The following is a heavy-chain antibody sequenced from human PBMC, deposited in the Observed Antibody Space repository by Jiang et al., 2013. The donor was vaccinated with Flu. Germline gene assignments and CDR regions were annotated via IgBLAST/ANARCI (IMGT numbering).Heavy chain of an antibody. CDR2: ISYDGSNK. Sequence: QLVESGGGVVQPGRSLRLSCAASGFTFSSYAMHWVRQAPGKGLEWVAVISYDGSNKYYADSVKGRFTISRDNSKNTLYLQMNSLRAEDTAVYYCARESVEMATQHSYYPRYWGQGTLVTVSS. D-gene: IGHD5-24*01. V-gene: IGHV3-30-3*01. J-gene: IGHJ4*02. CDR3: ARESVEMATQHSYYPRY. CDR1: GFTFSSYA.